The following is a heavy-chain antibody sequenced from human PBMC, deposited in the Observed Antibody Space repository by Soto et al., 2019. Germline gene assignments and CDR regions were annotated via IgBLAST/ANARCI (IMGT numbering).Heavy chain of an antibody. CDR3: ARDRADGTYYYDSSGYLDY. V-gene: IGHV4-31*03. D-gene: IGHD3-22*01. Sequence: SETLSLTCTVSGGSISSGGYYWSWIRQHPGKGLEWIGYIYYSGSTYYNPSLKSRVTISVDTSKNQFSLKLSSVTAADTAVYYCARDRADGTYYYDSSGYLDYWGQGTLVTVSS. CDR1: GGSISSGGYY. CDR2: IYYSGST. J-gene: IGHJ4*02.